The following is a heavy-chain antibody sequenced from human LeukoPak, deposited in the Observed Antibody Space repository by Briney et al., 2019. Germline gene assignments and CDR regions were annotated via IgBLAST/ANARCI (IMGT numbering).Heavy chain of an antibody. CDR2: IHTSGST. CDR3: ARNQAGMGLGNFDY. J-gene: IGHJ4*02. Sequence: PSETLSLTCTVSGGSISGYYWSWIRQPAGKGLEWIGRIHTSGSTNYNPSLKSRVTMSVDTSKNQFSLKLSSVTAADTAVYYCARNQAGMGLGNFDYWGQGTLVTVSS. D-gene: IGHD1-14*01. CDR1: GGSISGYY. V-gene: IGHV4-4*07.